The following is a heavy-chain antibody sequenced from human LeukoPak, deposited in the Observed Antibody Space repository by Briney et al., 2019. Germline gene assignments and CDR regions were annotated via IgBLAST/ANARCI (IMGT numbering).Heavy chain of an antibody. CDR1: GYTFTNHY. V-gene: IGHV1-46*01. Sequence: GASVKVSCKASGYTFTNHYLHWVRQAPGQGLEWMGIINPSGGSTSYPQKFQGRVIMTRDTSTSTFYMELSSLRSDDTAVYYCAREWYTSGWADAFDIWGQGTLVTVSS. D-gene: IGHD6-19*01. CDR2: INPSGGST. J-gene: IGHJ3*02. CDR3: AREWYTSGWADAFDI.